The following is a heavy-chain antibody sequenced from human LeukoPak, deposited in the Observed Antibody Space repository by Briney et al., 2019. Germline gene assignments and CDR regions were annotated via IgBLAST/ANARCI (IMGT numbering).Heavy chain of an antibody. V-gene: IGHV3-30*02. CDR2: IRYDGSNK. D-gene: IGHD3-16*01. Sequence: PGGSLRLSCAASGFTFSSYGMHWVRQAPGKGLEWVAFIRYDGSNKFYADSVKGRFTISRDNSKNTLYLQMNSLRAGDTAIYYCAKDGGLEVRAFDYWGQGTLVTVSS. CDR1: GFTFSSYG. CDR3: AKDGGLEVRAFDY. J-gene: IGHJ4*02.